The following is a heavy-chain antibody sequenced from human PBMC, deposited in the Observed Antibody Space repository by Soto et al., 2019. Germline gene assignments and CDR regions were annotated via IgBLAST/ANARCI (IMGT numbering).Heavy chain of an antibody. CDR1: GYTFTSYG. V-gene: IGHV1-18*04. CDR3: ARDRAFLEYSSSSPFRNWFDP. CDR2: ISAYNGNT. J-gene: IGHJ5*02. D-gene: IGHD6-6*01. Sequence: ASVKVSCKASGYTFTSYGISWVRQAPGQGLEWMGWISAYNGNTNYAQKLQGRVTMTTGTSTSTAYMELRSLRSDDTAVYYCARDRAFLEYSSSSPFRNWFDPWGQGTPVTVSS.